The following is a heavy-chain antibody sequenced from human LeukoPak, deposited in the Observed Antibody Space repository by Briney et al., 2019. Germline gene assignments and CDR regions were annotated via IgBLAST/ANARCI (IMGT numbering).Heavy chain of an antibody. CDR3: ARRRTAAGTYNWFDP. V-gene: IGHV5-51*03. D-gene: IGHD6-13*01. CDR2: IYPGDSDT. CDR1: GYSFTSYW. Sequence: GESLKISCKGSGYSFTSYWIGWVRQMPGKGLEWMGIIYPGDSDTRYSPSFQGQVTISADKSISTAHLQWSSLKASDTAMYYCARRRTAAGTYNWFDPWGQGTLVTVSS. J-gene: IGHJ5*02.